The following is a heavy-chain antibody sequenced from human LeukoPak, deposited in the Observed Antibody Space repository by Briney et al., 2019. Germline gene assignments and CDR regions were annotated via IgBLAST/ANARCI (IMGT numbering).Heavy chain of an antibody. V-gene: IGHV1-2*02. CDR1: GYTFTGYY. J-gene: IGHJ4*02. Sequence: ASVKVSCKASGYTFTGYYMHWVRQAPGQGLEWMGWINPNSGGTNYAQKFQGRVTMTRDTSNSTAYMELSRLRSDDTAVYYCARESMVRGVSRSFDYWGQGTLVTVSS. D-gene: IGHD3-10*01. CDR2: INPNSGGT. CDR3: ARESMVRGVSRSFDY.